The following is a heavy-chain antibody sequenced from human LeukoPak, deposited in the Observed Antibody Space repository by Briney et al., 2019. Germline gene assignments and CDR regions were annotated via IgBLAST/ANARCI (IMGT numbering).Heavy chain of an antibody. CDR1: GFTVSSNY. D-gene: IGHD1/OR15-1a*01. J-gene: IGHJ4*02. CDR2: IYSGGST. V-gene: IGHV3-53*01. CDR3: ARDDGTIDY. Sequence: PGGSRRLSCPASGFTVSSNYMSWVRQAPGKGLEWVSVIYSGGSTYYADSVKGRFTISRDNSKNTLYLQMNSLRAEDTAVYYCARDDGTIDYWGQGTLVTVSS.